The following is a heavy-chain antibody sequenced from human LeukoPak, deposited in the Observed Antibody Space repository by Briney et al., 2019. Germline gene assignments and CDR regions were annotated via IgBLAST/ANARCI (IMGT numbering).Heavy chain of an antibody. D-gene: IGHD3-3*01. CDR3: ARSPVWSGYVLYNWFDP. Sequence: GASVKVSCKASGYTFTSYDINWVRQATGQGLEWMGWMNPNSGNTGYAQKFQGRVTMTRNTSISTAYTELSSLRSEDTAVYYCARSPVWSGYVLYNWFDPWGQGTLVTVSS. J-gene: IGHJ5*02. V-gene: IGHV1-8*01. CDR2: MNPNSGNT. CDR1: GYTFTSYD.